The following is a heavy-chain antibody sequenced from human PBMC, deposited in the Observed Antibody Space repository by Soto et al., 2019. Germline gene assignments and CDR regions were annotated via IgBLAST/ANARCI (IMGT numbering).Heavy chain of an antibody. J-gene: IGHJ6*02. D-gene: IGHD6-6*01. V-gene: IGHV1-2*04. CDR3: AREYSSSARYYYGMDV. Sequence: ASVKVYCKASGYTFTGYYMHWVRQAPGQGLEWMGWINPNSGGTNYAQKFQGWVTMTRDTSISTAYMELSRLRSDDTAVYYCAREYSSSARYYYGMDVWGQGTTVTVSS. CDR1: GYTFTGYY. CDR2: INPNSGGT.